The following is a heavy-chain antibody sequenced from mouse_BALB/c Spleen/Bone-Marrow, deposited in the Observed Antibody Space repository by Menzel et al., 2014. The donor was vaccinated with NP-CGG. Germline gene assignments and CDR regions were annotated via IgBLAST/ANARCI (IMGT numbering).Heavy chain of an antibody. D-gene: IGHD1-1*01. V-gene: IGHV14-3*02. CDR3: ANYYYGSSLFAY. CDR1: GFNIKDTY. Sequence: EVQRVESGAELVKPGASVKLSCTASGFNIKDTYMHWVKQRPEQGLEWIGRIDPANGNTKYDPKFQGKATITADTSSNTAYLQLSSLTSEDTAVYYCANYYYGSSLFAYWAKGLWSLSLQ. J-gene: IGHJ3*01. CDR2: IDPANGNT.